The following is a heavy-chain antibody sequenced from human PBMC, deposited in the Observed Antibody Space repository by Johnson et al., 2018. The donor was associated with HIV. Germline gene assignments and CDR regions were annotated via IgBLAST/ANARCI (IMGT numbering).Heavy chain of an antibody. D-gene: IGHD6-13*01. CDR1: GLSVSSYY. CDR3: ASSRRGQQLVPLAFDI. V-gene: IGHV3-20*04. CDR2: INWNGGST. J-gene: IGHJ3*02. Sequence: VQLVESGGGVVQPGRSLRLSCAASGLSVSSYYMSWVRQAPGKGLDWVSGINWNGGSTGYADSVKGRFTISRDNAKNSLYLQMNSLRAEDTALYYCASSRRGQQLVPLAFDIWGQGTMVTVSS.